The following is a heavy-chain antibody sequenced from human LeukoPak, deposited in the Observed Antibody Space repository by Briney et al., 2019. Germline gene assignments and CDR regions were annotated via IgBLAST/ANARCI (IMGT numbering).Heavy chain of an antibody. CDR1: GGSVSSGSYY. Sequence: SETLSLTCTVSGGSVSSGSYYWSWIRQPPGKGLEWIGHIYYSGSTNYNPSLKSRVTISVDTSKNQFSLKLSSVTAADTAVYYCARDTVLRFLEWFRGFDYWGQGTLVTVSS. D-gene: IGHD3-3*01. CDR2: IYYSGST. J-gene: IGHJ4*02. CDR3: ARDTVLRFLEWFRGFDY. V-gene: IGHV4-61*01.